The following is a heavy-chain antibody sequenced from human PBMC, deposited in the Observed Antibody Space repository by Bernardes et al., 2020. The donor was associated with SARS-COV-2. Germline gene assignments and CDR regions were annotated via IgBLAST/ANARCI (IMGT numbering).Heavy chain of an antibody. D-gene: IGHD3-10*01. Sequence: GGSLRLSCAASGFTFSSYGMHWVRQAPGKGLEWVAVIWYDGSNKYYADSVKGRFTISRDNSKNTLYLQMNSLRAEDTAVYYCAREQLGITMVRGVMGRGTPRRMDVWGQGTTVTVSS. CDR1: GFTFSSYG. CDR2: IWYDGSNK. J-gene: IGHJ6*02. CDR3: AREQLGITMVRGVMGRGTPRRMDV. V-gene: IGHV3-33*01.